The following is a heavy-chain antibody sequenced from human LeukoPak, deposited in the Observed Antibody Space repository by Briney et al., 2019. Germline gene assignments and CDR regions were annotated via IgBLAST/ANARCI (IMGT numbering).Heavy chain of an antibody. CDR3: ARILGYCSSNSCHDAFDI. Sequence: SETLSLTCTVSGGSISSYYWSWIRQPAGRGLEWIGSIYHGGSIYYNPSLKSRVTMSVDTSKNQFSLKLNSVTAADTAVYYCARILGYCSSNSCHDAFDIWGQGTMVTVSS. D-gene: IGHD2-2*01. CDR2: IYHGGSI. J-gene: IGHJ3*02. V-gene: IGHV4-4*07. CDR1: GGSISSYY.